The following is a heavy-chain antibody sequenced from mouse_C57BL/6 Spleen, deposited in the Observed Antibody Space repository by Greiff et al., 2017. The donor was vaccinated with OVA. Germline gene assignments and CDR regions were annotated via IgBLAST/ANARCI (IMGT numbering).Heavy chain of an antibody. CDR3: ARCAVVNYFDD. CDR1: GYTFTSYW. J-gene: IGHJ2*01. CDR2: IDPSDSYT. Sequence: QVQLQQSGAELVMPGASVKLSCKASGYTFTSYWMHWVKQRPGQGLEWIGEIDPSDSYTNYNQKFKGKSTLTVDKSSSTAYMQLSSLTSEDSAVYYCARCAVVNYFDDWGQGTTLTVSS. V-gene: IGHV1-69*01. D-gene: IGHD1-1*01.